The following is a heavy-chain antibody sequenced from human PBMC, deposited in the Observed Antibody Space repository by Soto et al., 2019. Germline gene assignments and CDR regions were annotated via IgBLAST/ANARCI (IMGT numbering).Heavy chain of an antibody. V-gene: IGHV4-31*03. J-gene: IGHJ4*02. CDR1: GGSISNGGYY. CDR2: IYDSGST. CDR3: ARGGRNEYLGTFDY. D-gene: IGHD2-2*01. Sequence: QVQLQESGPGLVKPSPTLSLTCTVSGGSISNGGYYWSWIRQHPGEGLEWIGYIYDSGSTDYTPPRRSRVTMSVDTSENQFSLRMRSVTAADTAVCSCARGGRNEYLGTFDYWGQGTLVTVSS.